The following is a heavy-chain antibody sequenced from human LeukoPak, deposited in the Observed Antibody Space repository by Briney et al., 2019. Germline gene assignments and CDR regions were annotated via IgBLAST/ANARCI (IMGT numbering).Heavy chain of an antibody. V-gene: IGHV4-39*01. CDR3: ARPLEYSSPWHAFDI. CDR2: IYYSGST. D-gene: IGHD6-6*01. CDR1: GGSISSSSYY. Sequence: SETLSLTCTVSGGSISSSSYYWGWIRQPPGKGLEWIGSIYYSGSTYYNPSLKSRVTISVDTSKNQFSLKLSSVTAADTAVYYCARPLEYSSPWHAFDIWGQGTMVTVSS. J-gene: IGHJ3*02.